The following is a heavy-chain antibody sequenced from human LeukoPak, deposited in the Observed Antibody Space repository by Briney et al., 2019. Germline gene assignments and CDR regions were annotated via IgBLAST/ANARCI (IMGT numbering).Heavy chain of an antibody. J-gene: IGHJ4*02. CDR2: INHSGST. V-gene: IGHV4-34*01. CDR3: ARDGDSSGHWMNFFDY. D-gene: IGHD3-22*01. CDR1: GGSFSGYY. Sequence: SETLSLTCAVYGGSFSGYYWSWIRQPPGKGLEWIGEINHSGSTNYNPSLKSRVTISVDKSKNQFSLKLSSVTAADTAVYYCARDGDSSGHWMNFFDYWGQGTLVTVSS.